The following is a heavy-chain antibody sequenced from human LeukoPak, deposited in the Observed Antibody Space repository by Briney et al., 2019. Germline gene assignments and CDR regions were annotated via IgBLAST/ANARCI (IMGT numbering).Heavy chain of an antibody. V-gene: IGHV1-46*01. J-gene: IGHJ4*02. CDR3: ARGDSYDTSCFDY. D-gene: IGHD3-22*01. CDR1: GYTFTSYY. CDR2: INPRGDKA. Sequence: GASVKVSCKASGYTFTSYYMHWMRQAPGRGLEWMGVINPRGDKATHAHEFQGRITMTRDTPTSTVHLELSSLTSEDTAVYYCARGDSYDTSCFDYWGQGTLVTVSS.